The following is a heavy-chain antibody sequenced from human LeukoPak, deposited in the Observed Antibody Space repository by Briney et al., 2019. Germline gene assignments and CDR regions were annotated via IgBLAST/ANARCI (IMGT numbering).Heavy chain of an antibody. CDR1: GYTLTELS. J-gene: IGHJ4*02. Sequence: ASVKVSCKVSGYTLTELSMHWVRQAPGKGLGWMGGFDPEDGETIYAQKFQGRVTMTEDTSTDTAYMELSSLRSEDTAVYYCATALGWNYKFAYWGQGTLVTVSS. D-gene: IGHD1-7*01. CDR2: FDPEDGET. V-gene: IGHV1-24*01. CDR3: ATALGWNYKFAY.